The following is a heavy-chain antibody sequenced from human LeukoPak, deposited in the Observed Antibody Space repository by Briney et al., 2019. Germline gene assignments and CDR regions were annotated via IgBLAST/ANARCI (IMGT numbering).Heavy chain of an antibody. V-gene: IGHV1-46*01. CDR3: ARRPTDILTGYPDDY. D-gene: IGHD3-9*01. CDR2: INPSGGST. CDR1: GYTFTSYY. J-gene: IGHJ4*02. Sequence: ASVKVSCKASGYTFTSYYMHWVRQAPGQGLEWMGIINPSGGSTNYAQKFQGRVTMTRDTSTSTVYMELSSLRYEETAVYYCARRPTDILTGYPDDYWGQGTLVTVSS.